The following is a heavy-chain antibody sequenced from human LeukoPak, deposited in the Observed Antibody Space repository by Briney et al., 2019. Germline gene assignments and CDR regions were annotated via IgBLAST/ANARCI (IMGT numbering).Heavy chain of an antibody. D-gene: IGHD3-9*01. CDR2: IRIISRYI. CDR1: GFTFTRDS. J-gene: IGHJ6*02. Sequence: GGSLRLSSAPSGFTFTRDSMNWGREAPGKGGEWVSSIRIISRYIYYTDSLKGRFTIPRDNAKNSLYLKMTSLRAEDTAVYYCARDPTGDILTGYYPPKGYYYGMDVWGQGTTVTVSS. V-gene: IGHV3-21*01. CDR3: ARDPTGDILTGYYPPKGYYYGMDV.